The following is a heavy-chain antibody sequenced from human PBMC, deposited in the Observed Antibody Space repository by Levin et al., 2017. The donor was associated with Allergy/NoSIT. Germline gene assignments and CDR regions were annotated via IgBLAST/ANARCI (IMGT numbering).Heavy chain of an antibody. CDR2: ISYDESNK. CDR3: AKEGGPYVSGSYFFGYFDY. Sequence: GESLKISCAASGFTFSSYGMHWVRQAPGKGLEWVAVISYDESNKYYADSVKGRFTISRDNSKNTLYLQMNSLRAEDMAVYYCAKEGGPYVSGSYFFGYFDYWCQGTLVTVSS. D-gene: IGHD3-10*01. J-gene: IGHJ4*02. CDR1: GFTFSSYG. V-gene: IGHV3-30*18.